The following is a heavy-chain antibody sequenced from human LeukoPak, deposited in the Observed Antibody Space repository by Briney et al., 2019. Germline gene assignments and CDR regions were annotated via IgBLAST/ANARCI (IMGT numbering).Heavy chain of an antibody. CDR2: ISGSGGST. CDR3: AKDLPTIFGVVISADYYYGMDV. CDR1: GFTFSSYA. V-gene: IGHV3-23*01. D-gene: IGHD3-3*01. Sequence: GGSLRLSCATSGFTFSSYAMSWVRQAPGKGLEWVSAISGSGGSTYYADSVKGRFTISRGNSKNTLYLQMNSLRAEDTAVYYCAKDLPTIFGVVISADYYYGMDVWGQGTTVTVSS. J-gene: IGHJ6*02.